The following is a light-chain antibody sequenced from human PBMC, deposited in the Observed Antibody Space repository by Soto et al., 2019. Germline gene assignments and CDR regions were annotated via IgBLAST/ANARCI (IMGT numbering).Light chain of an antibody. V-gene: IGLV1-51*01. CDR2: DDD. Sequence: QSVLTQPPSVSAAPGQNVSIACSGSTSNVGRNFVSWYQQFPGAAPKLVFDDDDKRPSKIPDRFSGSKSGTSATLDIIGLQPGDEADYYCATWDFSLYAVVFGGGTKLTVL. CDR3: ATWDFSLYAVV. CDR1: TSNVGRNF. J-gene: IGLJ2*01.